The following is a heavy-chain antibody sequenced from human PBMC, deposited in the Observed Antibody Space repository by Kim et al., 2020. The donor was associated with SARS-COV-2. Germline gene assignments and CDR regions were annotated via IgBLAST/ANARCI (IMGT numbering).Heavy chain of an antibody. D-gene: IGHD3-10*01. Sequence: SLKGRVTISADTSKDQFSLKLSSVTAADTAGYYCARHGRENYYGSSWFDPWGQGTLVTVSS. V-gene: IGHV4-59*08. J-gene: IGHJ5*02. CDR3: ARHGRENYYGSSWFDP.